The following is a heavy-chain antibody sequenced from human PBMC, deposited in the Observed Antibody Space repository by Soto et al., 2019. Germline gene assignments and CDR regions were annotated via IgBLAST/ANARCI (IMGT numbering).Heavy chain of an antibody. Sequence: EVQLVESGGGLVQPGGSLRLSCTGSGFTLSDHYIDWVRQAPGKGLEWVGRSRDKAQGYSTTYAASVKGRFTTSRDESKNSVYLQLNNLRVEDTAVYYCARGYDVVRVPVAIRVGYFDHWGQGTVVTVSS. V-gene: IGHV3-72*01. J-gene: IGHJ4*02. CDR1: GFTLSDHY. D-gene: IGHD3-16*01. CDR3: ARGYDVVRVPVAIRVGYFDH. CDR2: SRDKAQGYST.